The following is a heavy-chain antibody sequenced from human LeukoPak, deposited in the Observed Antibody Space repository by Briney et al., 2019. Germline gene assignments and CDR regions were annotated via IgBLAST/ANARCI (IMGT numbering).Heavy chain of an antibody. V-gene: IGHV3-23*01. CDR1: GFTFSSYA. CDR3: AKDDDYYDSSGYLMGAFDI. CDR2: ISGSVGST. D-gene: IGHD3-22*01. J-gene: IGHJ3*02. Sequence: PGGSLRLSCAASGFTFSSYAMSWVRQAPGKRLQCLSAISGSVGSTYYADSVKGRFTISRDNSKNTLYLQMNSLRAEDTAVYYCAKDDDYYDSSGYLMGAFDIWGQGTMVTVSS.